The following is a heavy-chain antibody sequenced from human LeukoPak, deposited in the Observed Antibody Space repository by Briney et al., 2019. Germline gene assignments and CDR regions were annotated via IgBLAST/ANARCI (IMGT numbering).Heavy chain of an antibody. CDR2: IYTSGST. D-gene: IGHD3-10*01. V-gene: IGHV4-4*09. CDR1: GGSISSYY. CDR3: ARHPKGLLWFGGLDY. J-gene: IGHJ4*02. Sequence: SETLSLTCTVSGGSISSYYGSWIRQPPGKGLEWIGYIYTSGSTNYNPSLKSRVTISVETSKNQFSLKLSSVTAADTAVYYCARHPKGLLWFGGLDYWGQRTLVTVSS.